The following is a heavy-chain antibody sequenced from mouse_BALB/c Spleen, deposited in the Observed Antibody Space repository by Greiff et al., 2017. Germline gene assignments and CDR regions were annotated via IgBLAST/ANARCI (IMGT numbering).Heavy chain of an antibody. CDR3: TREGYGNYGFDY. CDR1: GYTFTSYW. D-gene: IGHD2-1*01. Sequence: QVQLQQPGAELVRPGASVKLSCKASGYTFTSYWINWVKQRPGQGLEWIGNIYPSDSYTNYNQKFKDKATLTVDKSSSTAYMQLSSPTSEDSAVYYCTREGYGNYGFDYWGQGTTLTVSS. CDR2: IYPSDSYT. J-gene: IGHJ2*01. V-gene: IGHV1-69*02.